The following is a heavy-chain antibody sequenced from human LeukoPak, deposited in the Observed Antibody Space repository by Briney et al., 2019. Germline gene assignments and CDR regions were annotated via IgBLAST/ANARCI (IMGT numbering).Heavy chain of an antibody. D-gene: IGHD1-26*01. V-gene: IGHV3-23*01. CDR3: AKDPNWEGGY. Sequence: GGSLRLSCATSRFTFSNYWMNWFRQAPGKGLEWVANINYLGLRTYYADSVKGRFTIARDNSKNMLFLQMDGLRVEDTALYYCAKDPNWEGGYWGQGTLVTVSS. J-gene: IGHJ4*02. CDR2: INYLGLRT. CDR1: RFTFSNYW.